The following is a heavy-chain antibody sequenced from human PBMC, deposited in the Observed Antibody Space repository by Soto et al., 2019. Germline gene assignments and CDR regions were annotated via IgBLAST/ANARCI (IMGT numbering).Heavy chain of an antibody. V-gene: IGHV4-39*01. Sequence: SSETLSLTCTVSGGSISSSSYYWGWIRQPPGKGLEWIGNIYYSGSTYYNPSLKSRVTISVDTSKNQFSLKLSSVTAADTAVYYCASPRSGWYGWLDPWGQGTLVTVSS. CDR3: ASPRSGWYGWLDP. CDR1: GGSISSSSYY. D-gene: IGHD6-19*01. J-gene: IGHJ5*02. CDR2: IYYSGST.